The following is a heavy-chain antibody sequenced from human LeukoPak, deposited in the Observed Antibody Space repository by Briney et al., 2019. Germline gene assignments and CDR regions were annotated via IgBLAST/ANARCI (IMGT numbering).Heavy chain of an antibody. V-gene: IGHV4-31*03. CDR1: GASISSGGYY. CDR2: IYDSGST. J-gene: IGHJ6*03. D-gene: IGHD6-13*01. Sequence: PSQTLSLTCTVSGASISSGGYYWSWIRQYPGKGLEWIGCIYDSGSTFYTPSLKSRVSISLDTSKNQFSLRVISVTAADTAVYFCARNTGIAAVGNPSYYFYYYMDIWGKATTVTGSS. CDR3: ARNTGIAAVGNPSYYFYYYMDI.